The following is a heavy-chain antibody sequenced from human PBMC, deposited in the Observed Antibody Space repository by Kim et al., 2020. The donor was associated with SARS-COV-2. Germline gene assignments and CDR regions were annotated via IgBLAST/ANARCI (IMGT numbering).Heavy chain of an antibody. D-gene: IGHD2-15*01. J-gene: IGHJ6*02. CDR3: ARAPGDIVVVALYYGMDV. CDR1: GGSFSGYY. Sequence: SETLSLTCAVYGGSFSGYYWSWIRQPPGKGLEWIGEINHSGSTNYNPSLKSRVTISVDTSKNQFSLKLSSVTAADTAVYYCARAPGDIVVVALYYGMDVWGQGTTVTVSS. CDR2: INHSGST. V-gene: IGHV4-34*01.